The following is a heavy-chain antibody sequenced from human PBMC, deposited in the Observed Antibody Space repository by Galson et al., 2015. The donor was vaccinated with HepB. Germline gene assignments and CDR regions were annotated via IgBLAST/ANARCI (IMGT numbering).Heavy chain of an antibody. J-gene: IGHJ4*02. D-gene: IGHD3-22*01. CDR2: IKQDGSQK. V-gene: IGHV3-7*03. CDR1: GFTFSRNW. CDR3: VRDGRAREYSDTGGYTSYYFDY. Sequence: SLRLSCAASGFTFSRNWMSWVRQAPGKGLEWVANIKQDGSQKYYVDSVKGRFTISRDNTKNSLYLQMSSLRAEDTAVYYCVRDGRAREYSDTGGYTSYYFDYWGQGNLVTASS.